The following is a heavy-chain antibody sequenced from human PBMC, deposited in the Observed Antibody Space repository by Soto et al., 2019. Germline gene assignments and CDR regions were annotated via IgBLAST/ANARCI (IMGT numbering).Heavy chain of an antibody. CDR1: GVSISSYY. D-gene: IGHD2-2*01. CDR3: ARDLYCSSTSCSNWFDP. V-gene: IGHV4-59*01. Sequence: SETLSLTCTVSGVSISSYYWSWIRQPPGKGLEWIGYIYYSGSTNYNPSLKSRVTISVDTSKNQFSLKLSSVTAADTAVYYCARDLYCSSTSCSNWFDPWGQGTLVTVSS. CDR2: IYYSGST. J-gene: IGHJ5*02.